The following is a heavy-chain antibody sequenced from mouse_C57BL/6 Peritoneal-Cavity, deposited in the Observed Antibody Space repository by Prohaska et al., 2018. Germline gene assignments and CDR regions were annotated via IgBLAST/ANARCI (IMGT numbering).Heavy chain of an antibody. D-gene: IGHD2-1*01. CDR1: GFTFSGFW. J-gene: IGHJ1*03. Sequence: EVQLLETGGGLVQPGGSRGLSCEGSGFTFSGFWMSWVQQTPGKTLEWIGDINSDGSVINYATFIKDRFTIFRDNDKSTLYLQMSNVRSEDTATYFCMRYGNYWYFDVWGTGTTVTVSS. CDR2: INSDGSVI. V-gene: IGHV11-2*01. CDR3: MRYGNYWYFDV.